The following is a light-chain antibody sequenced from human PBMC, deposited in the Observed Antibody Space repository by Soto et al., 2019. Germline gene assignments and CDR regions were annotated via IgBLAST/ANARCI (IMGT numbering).Light chain of an antibody. V-gene: IGLV7-43*01. Sequence: QAVVTQEPSLTVSPGGTVTLTCASSTGEVSSGNFPNWSQQKPGQAPRALTYSTDSKYSWTPARFSGSLVGGKAALTLSGVQPEDEADYYCLLYYGGAGLFGTGTKVTVL. CDR1: TGEVSSGNF. J-gene: IGLJ1*01. CDR3: LLYYGGAGL. CDR2: STD.